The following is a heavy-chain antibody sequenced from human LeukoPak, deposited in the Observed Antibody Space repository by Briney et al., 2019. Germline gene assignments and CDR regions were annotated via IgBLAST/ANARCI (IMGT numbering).Heavy chain of an antibody. D-gene: IGHD6-13*01. J-gene: IGHJ4*02. Sequence: GGSLRLSCAASEFIFSGYWMNWVRQAPGKGLEWVANIKQDGSEKQYVDSVRGRFTISRDNTKNSLYLQMNSLRVEDTAVYYCARDGFVGAADYWGQGTLVTVSS. V-gene: IGHV3-7*01. CDR3: ARDGFVGAADY. CDR2: IKQDGSEK. CDR1: EFIFSGYW.